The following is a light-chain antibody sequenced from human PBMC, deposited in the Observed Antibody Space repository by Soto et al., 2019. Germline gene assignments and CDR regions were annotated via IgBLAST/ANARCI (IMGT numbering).Light chain of an antibody. CDR2: AAS. J-gene: IGKJ2*01. CDR1: QSISSY. CDR3: QQSYNLPRT. V-gene: IGKV1-39*01. Sequence: DVQMTQSPSSLSASVGDKVTITCRASQSISSYLNWYQQKPGKAPKLLIYAASSLQSGVPSRFSGSGSGTDFTLTVSSLQPEDFATYYCQQSYNLPRTFGQGTKREMK.